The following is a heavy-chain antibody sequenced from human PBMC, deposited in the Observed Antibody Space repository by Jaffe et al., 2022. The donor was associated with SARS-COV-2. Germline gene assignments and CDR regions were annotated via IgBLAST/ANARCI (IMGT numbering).Heavy chain of an antibody. CDR1: GFTFSSYE. V-gene: IGHV3-48*03. CDR2: ISSSGSTV. D-gene: IGHD2-15*01. CDR3: ARGSPWHCSGGNCYPLDY. Sequence: EVQVVESGGGLVQPGGSLRLSCAASGFTFSSYEMNWVRQAPGKGLEWVSYISSSGSTVYYADSVKGRFTISRDNAKNSLYLEMNSLRAEDTAVYYCARGSPWHCSGGNCYPLDYWGQGTLATVSS. J-gene: IGHJ4*02.